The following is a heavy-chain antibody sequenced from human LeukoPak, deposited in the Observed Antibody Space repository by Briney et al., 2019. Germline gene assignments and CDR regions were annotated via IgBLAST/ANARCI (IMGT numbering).Heavy chain of an antibody. V-gene: IGHV4-59*01. Sequence: SETLSLTCTVSNGSISIYYWSWIRQPPGKGLEWIGYIYYSGSTNYNPSLKSRVTISVDTSKNQFSLKLSSVTAADTAVYYCANTPHSSGWSNYWYFDLWGRGTLVTVSS. CDR2: IYYSGST. CDR3: ANTPHSSGWSNYWYFDL. J-gene: IGHJ2*01. CDR1: NGSISIYY. D-gene: IGHD6-19*01.